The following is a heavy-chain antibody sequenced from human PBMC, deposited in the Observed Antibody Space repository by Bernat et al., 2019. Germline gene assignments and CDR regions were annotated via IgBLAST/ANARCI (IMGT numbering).Heavy chain of an antibody. CDR1: GYTFTSYA. V-gene: IGHV1-3*01. J-gene: IGHJ4*02. D-gene: IGHD6-19*01. CDR3: ARGLGRAVAGD. CDR2: INVASGNK. Sequence: QVQLVQSGAEVKKPGASVNVSCKASGYTFTSYAIHWVRQAPGQRLEWMGWINVASGNKKYSQKFKGRVSITRDTSTGTVYMELTSLRSEDMAGYYCARGLGRAVAGDWGQGTLVTVSS.